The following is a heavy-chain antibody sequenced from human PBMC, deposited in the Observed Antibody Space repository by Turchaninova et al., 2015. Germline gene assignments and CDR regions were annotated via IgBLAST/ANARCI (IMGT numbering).Heavy chain of an antibody. CDR2: INHSGST. CDR3: ARDLLIPMFRGGQNLDY. D-gene: IGHD3-10*01. J-gene: IGHJ4*02. Sequence: WGTLSLTCAVYGGSFSGYYWSWIRQPPGKGLEWIGEINHSGSTNYNPSLKSRVTISLDTSKNQFSLKLSSVTAADTAMYYCARDLLIPMFRGGQNLDYWGQGTLVTVSS. V-gene: IGHV4-34*01. CDR1: GGSFSGYY.